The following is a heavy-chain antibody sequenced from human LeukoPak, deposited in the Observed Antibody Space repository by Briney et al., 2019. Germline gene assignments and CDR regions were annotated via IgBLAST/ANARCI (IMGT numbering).Heavy chain of an antibody. Sequence: SETLSLTCSVFGVSISSSSYYWGWIRQPPGKGLEWIGSIYYSGSSYYNPSLKSRVTISVDTSKNQFSLKLTSVTAADTAVYYCARRDCTSTTCYAGSYYFDYWGQGTLVTVSS. D-gene: IGHD2-2*01. J-gene: IGHJ4*02. CDR3: ARRDCTSTTCYAGSYYFDY. CDR2: IYYSGSS. CDR1: GVSISSSSYY. V-gene: IGHV4-39*01.